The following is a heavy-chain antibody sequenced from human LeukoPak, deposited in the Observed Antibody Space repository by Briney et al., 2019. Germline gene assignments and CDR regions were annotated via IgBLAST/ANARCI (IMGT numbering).Heavy chain of an antibody. CDR1: GGSISSSSYY. CDR3: ARESWYYSRGWYLYFDY. D-gene: IGHD6-19*01. V-gene: IGHV3-66*01. J-gene: IGHJ4*02. Sequence: PSETLSLTCTVSGGSISSSSYYWGWIRQPPGKGLEWVSVIYSGGSTYYADSVKGRFTISRDNSKNTLYLQMNSLRAEDTAVYYCARESWYYSRGWYLYFDYWGQGTLVTVSS. CDR2: IYSGGST.